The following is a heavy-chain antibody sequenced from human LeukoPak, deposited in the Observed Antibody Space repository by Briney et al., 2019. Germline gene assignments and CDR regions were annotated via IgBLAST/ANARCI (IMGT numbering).Heavy chain of an antibody. CDR3: ARVGFGWDY. V-gene: IGHV3-11*01. J-gene: IGHJ4*02. D-gene: IGHD3-16*01. CDR2: ISSSGSSI. Sequence: AGGSLRLSCAASGFTFKDYDMSWIRQAPGKGLEWVSYISSSGSSILYADSVKGRFSISRDNAKNSLYLQMNSLRADDTAVYYCARVGFGWDYWGQGTLVTVSS. CDR1: GFTFKDYD.